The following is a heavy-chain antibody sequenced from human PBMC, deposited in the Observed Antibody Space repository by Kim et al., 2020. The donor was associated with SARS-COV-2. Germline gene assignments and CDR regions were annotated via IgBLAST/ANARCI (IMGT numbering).Heavy chain of an antibody. D-gene: IGHD3-10*01. J-gene: IGHJ4*02. Sequence: GGSLRLSCAASGFTFRSYAMKWVRQTPGKGLEWVSYISTSGTTIYYADSVKGRFTISRDNAKNSLYLQMNSLRAEDTAIYYCASVYYSFDYWGQGTLVTVSS. V-gene: IGHV3-48*03. CDR3: ASVYYSFDY. CDR2: ISTSGTTI. CDR1: GFTFRSYA.